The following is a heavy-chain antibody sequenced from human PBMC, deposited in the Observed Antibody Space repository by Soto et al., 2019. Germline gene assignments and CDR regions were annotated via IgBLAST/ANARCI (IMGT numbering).Heavy chain of an antibody. CDR2: ISATGGGT. V-gene: IGHV3-23*01. D-gene: IGHD3-16*01. CDR1: GFKFSNYA. J-gene: IGHJ4*02. Sequence: GVLKISCAASGFKFSNYAMSWVRQAPGKGLEWVSLISATGGGTYYADSVKGRFTISRDNSHNTLYLQVHSLTAEDTAVYYCAKDRRAGGNSAFYFDFWGQGAQVTVSS. CDR3: AKDRRAGGNSAFYFDF.